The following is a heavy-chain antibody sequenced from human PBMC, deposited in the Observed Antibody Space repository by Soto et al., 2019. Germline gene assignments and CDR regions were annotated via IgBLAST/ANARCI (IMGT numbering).Heavy chain of an antibody. CDR1: GFTFSSYW. CDR3: ARMGVVVAANYFDY. V-gene: IGHV3-7*01. D-gene: IGHD2-15*01. Sequence: GGSLRLSCAASGFTFSSYWMSWVRQAPGKGLEWVANIKQDGSGKYYGDSVKGRFTISRANAKNSLYLQMNSLRAEDTAVYYCARMGVVVAANYFDYWGQGTLVTVSS. CDR2: IKQDGSGK. J-gene: IGHJ4*02.